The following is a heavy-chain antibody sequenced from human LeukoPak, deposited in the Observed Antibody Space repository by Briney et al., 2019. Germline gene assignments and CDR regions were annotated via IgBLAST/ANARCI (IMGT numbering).Heavy chain of an antibody. J-gene: IGHJ6*02. V-gene: IGHV3-20*04. D-gene: IGHD6-13*01. CDR1: GFTFDDYG. CDR3: ARDIAAADYYYYGMDV. Sequence: GGSLRLSCAASGFTFDDYGMSWVRHAPGKGLEWVSGINWNGGSTGYADSVKGRFTISRDNAKNSLYLQMNSLRAEDTALYYCARDIAAADYYYYGMDVWGQGTTVTVSS. CDR2: INWNGGST.